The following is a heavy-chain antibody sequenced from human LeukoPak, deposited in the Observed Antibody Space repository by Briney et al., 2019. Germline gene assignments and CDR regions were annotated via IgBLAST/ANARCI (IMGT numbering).Heavy chain of an antibody. J-gene: IGHJ5*02. D-gene: IGHD2-21*01. CDR3: ARCSRVVEYNWFDP. V-gene: IGHV1-18*01. Sequence: ASVKVSCKASGYTFTSYGISWVRQAPGQGLEWTGWISAYNGNTNYAQKLQGRVTMTTDTSTSIAYMELRSLRSDDTAVYYCARCSRVVEYNWFDPWGQGTLVTVSS. CDR1: GYTFTSYG. CDR2: ISAYNGNT.